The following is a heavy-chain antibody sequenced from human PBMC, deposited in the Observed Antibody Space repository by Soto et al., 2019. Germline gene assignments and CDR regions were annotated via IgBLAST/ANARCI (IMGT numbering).Heavy chain of an antibody. J-gene: IGHJ5*02. CDR2: LFYSGST. CDR3: AREAAPGGGTSTGSDP. D-gene: IGHD6-13*01. V-gene: IGHV4-39*02. Sequence: PSETLSLTCTVSGGSISSSSYYWGWIRQPPGKGLEWIGSLFYSGSTYYNPSLKGRLTISVDTSKNQFSLKLSSVTAADTAVYYWAREAAPGGGTSTGSDPWGQETLVTVSS. CDR1: GGSISSSSYY.